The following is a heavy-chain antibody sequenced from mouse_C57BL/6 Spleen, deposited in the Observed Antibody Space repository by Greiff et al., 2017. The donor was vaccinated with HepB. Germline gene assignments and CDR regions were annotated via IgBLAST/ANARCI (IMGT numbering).Heavy chain of an antibody. CDR2: IDPETGGT. V-gene: IGHV1-15*01. Sequence: QVQLKQSGAELVRPGASVTLSCKASGYTFTDYEMHWVKQTPVHGLEWIGAIDPETGGTAYNQKFKGKAILTADKSSSTAYMELRSRTSEDSAVYYCTRRESYSNLFAYWGQGTLVTVSA. D-gene: IGHD2-5*01. CDR3: TRRESYSNLFAY. J-gene: IGHJ3*01. CDR1: GYTFTDYE.